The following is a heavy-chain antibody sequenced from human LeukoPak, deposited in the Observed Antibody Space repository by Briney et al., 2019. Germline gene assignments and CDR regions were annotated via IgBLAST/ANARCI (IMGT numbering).Heavy chain of an antibody. V-gene: IGHV4-30-4*07. Sequence: SQTLSLTCAVSGGSISSGGYSWSWIRQPPGKGLEWVGYIYYSGSTNYNPSLKSRVTISVDTSKNQFSLKLSSVTAADTAVYYCARLGYCSSTSCYAPGNWFDPWGQGTLVTVSS. D-gene: IGHD2-2*01. J-gene: IGHJ5*02. CDR2: IYYSGST. CDR3: ARLGYCSSTSCYAPGNWFDP. CDR1: GGSISSGGYS.